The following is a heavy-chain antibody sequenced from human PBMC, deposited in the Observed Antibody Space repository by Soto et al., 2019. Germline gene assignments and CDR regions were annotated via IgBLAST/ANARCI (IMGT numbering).Heavy chain of an antibody. V-gene: IGHV3-72*01. D-gene: IGHD4-4*01. CDR3: ARGDDYNDGVYASAI. CDR2: IRDKANSYTT. Sequence: EVQMVESGGGLVQPGRSLRLSCAASGVIFSDHYMDWVRQAPGKGLEWVGRIRDKANSYTTEYAASVKGRFTISSDDSKNSLYLQMNSLKIEDTAVYYCARGDDYNDGVYASAIWGQGTMVTVSS. CDR1: GVIFSDHY. J-gene: IGHJ3*02.